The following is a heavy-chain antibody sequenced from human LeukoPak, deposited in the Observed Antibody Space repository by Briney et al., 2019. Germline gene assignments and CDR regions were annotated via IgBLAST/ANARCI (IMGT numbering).Heavy chain of an antibody. CDR1: GGSFSGYY. CDR3: ARDLGIVATEGFYYYYGMDV. Sequence: SETLSLTCAVSGGSFSGYYWSWIRQPPGKGLEWIGYIYYSGSTNYNPSLKSRVTISVDTSKNQFSLKLSSVTAADTAVYYCARDLGIVATEGFYYYYGMDVWGQGTTVTVSS. J-gene: IGHJ6*02. D-gene: IGHD5-12*01. V-gene: IGHV4-59*01. CDR2: IYYSGST.